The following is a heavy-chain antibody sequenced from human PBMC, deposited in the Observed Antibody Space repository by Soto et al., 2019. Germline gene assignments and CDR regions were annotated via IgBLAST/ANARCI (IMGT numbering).Heavy chain of an antibody. CDR2: TYYRSKWYN. CDR1: GDSVSSNIAA. V-gene: IGHV6-1*01. Sequence: PSQTISLTCALSGDSVSSNIAAWNWIRQSQSRGLEWLGRTYYRSKWYNDYAVSVKSRITINPDTSKNQFSLQLNSVTPEDTAVYYCSMDWAYSSSRFYGMAVWCQGPSVT. D-gene: IGHD6-6*01. J-gene: IGHJ6*02. CDR3: SMDWAYSSSRFYGMAV.